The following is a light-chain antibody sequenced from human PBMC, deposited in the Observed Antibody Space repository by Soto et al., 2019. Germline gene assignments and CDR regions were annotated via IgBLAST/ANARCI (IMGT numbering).Light chain of an antibody. CDR3: QQTNNFPRT. CDR2: AAS. CDR1: EDISSW. J-gene: IGKJ1*01. Sequence: DIQMTQSPSSVSASVGDRVTITCRASEDISSWLAWYQQKPGKAPKLLIYAASSLQSGVTSRFSGSGSGTDFTLTISSLQPEDCATYYCQQTNNFPRTFGQGTKVDIK. V-gene: IGKV1-12*01.